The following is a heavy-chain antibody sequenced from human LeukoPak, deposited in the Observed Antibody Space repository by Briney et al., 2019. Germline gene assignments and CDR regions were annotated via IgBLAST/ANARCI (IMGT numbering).Heavy chain of an antibody. J-gene: IGHJ6*03. V-gene: IGHV5-51*01. CDR3: ARQDSHTVRGVITHRGYYYYYMDV. Sequence: GESLKISCKGSGYSFTSYWIGWVRQMPGKGLEWMGIIYPGDSDTRYSPSFQGQVTISADKSISTAYLQWSSLKASDTAMYYCARQDSHTVRGVITHRGYYYYYMDVWGKGTTVTVSS. D-gene: IGHD3-10*01. CDR2: IYPGDSDT. CDR1: GYSFTSYW.